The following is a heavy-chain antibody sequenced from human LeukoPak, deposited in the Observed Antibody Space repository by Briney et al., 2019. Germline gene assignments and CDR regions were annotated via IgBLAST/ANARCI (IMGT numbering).Heavy chain of an antibody. J-gene: IGHJ5*02. CDR3: ARLPEYCSSTSCYRA. V-gene: IGHV1-69*13. Sequence: SVKVSCKASGGTFSSYAISWVRQAPGQGLEWMGGITPIFGTANYAQKFQGRVTITADESTSTAYMELSSLRSEDTAVYYCARLPEYCSSTSCYRAWGQGTLVTVSS. CDR1: GGTFSSYA. D-gene: IGHD2-2*02. CDR2: ITPIFGTA.